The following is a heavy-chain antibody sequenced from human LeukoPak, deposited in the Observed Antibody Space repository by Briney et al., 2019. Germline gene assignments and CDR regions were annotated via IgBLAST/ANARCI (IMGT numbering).Heavy chain of an antibody. CDR2: INPNSGGT. D-gene: IGHD2-2*01. CDR1: GYTFTGYY. V-gene: IGHV1-2*06. J-gene: IGHJ6*03. Sequence: ASVKVSCKASGYTFTGYYMHWVRQAPGQGLEWMGRINPNSGGTNYAQKFQGRVTMTRDTSISTAYMELSRLRSDDTAVYYCARYGPAAIDWHYYMDVWGKGTTVTVSS. CDR3: ARYGPAAIDWHYYMDV.